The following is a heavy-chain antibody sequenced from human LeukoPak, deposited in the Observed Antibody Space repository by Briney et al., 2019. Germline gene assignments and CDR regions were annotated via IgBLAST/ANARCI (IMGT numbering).Heavy chain of an antibody. CDR2: IIPIFGTA. CDR3: AKIGGSDAFDI. V-gene: IGHV1-69*05. Sequence: SVKVSCKASGGTFSSYAISWVRQAPGQGLEWMGGIIPIFGTANYAQKFQGRVTITTDESTSTAYMELSSLRSEDTAVYYCAKIGGSDAFDIWGQGTMVAVSS. J-gene: IGHJ3*02. CDR1: GGTFSSYA. D-gene: IGHD4-23*01.